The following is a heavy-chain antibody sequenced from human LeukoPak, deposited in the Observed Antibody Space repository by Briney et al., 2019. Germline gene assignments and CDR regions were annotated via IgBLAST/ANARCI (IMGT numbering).Heavy chain of an antibody. CDR2: ISSSSSYI. CDR1: GFTFSSYS. V-gene: IGHV3-21*01. CDR3: AREQGITGTSSGLDP. Sequence: AGGSLRLSCAASGFTFSSYSMNWVRQAPGKGLEWVSSISSSSSYIYYADPVKGRFTISRDNAKNSLYLQMNSLRAEDTAVYYCAREQGITGTSSGLDPWGQGTLVTVSS. J-gene: IGHJ5*02. D-gene: IGHD1-20*01.